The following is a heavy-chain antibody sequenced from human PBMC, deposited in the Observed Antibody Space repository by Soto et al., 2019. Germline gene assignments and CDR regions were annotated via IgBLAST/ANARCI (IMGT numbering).Heavy chain of an antibody. CDR2: IYWDDDK. CDR1: GFSLSTSGVG. Sequence: QITLKESGPTLVKPTQTLTLTCTFSGFSLSTSGVGVGWIRQPPGKALEWLALIYWDDDKRYSPSLKSRLTLPKDTSKNQVVLTMTNMDPVDTATYYCAQSIAGAGTLDYWGQGTLVTVSS. J-gene: IGHJ4*02. D-gene: IGHD6-19*01. CDR3: AQSIAGAGTLDY. V-gene: IGHV2-5*02.